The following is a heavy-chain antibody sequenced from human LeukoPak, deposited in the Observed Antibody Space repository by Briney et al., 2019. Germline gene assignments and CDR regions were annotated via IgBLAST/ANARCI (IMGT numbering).Heavy chain of an antibody. V-gene: IGHV1-69*13. D-gene: IGHD6-19*01. J-gene: IGHJ4*02. Sequence: SVKVSCKASGGTFSSYAISWVRQAPGQGLEWMGGIIPIFGTANYAQKFQGRVTITADESTSTAYMELSSLRSEDTAVYYCAVAVAGTEDYFDYWGQGTLVTVSS. CDR1: GGTFSSYA. CDR3: AVAVAGTEDYFDY. CDR2: IIPIFGTA.